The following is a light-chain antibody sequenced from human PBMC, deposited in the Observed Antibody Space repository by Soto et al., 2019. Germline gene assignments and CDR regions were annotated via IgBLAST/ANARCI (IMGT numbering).Light chain of an antibody. V-gene: IGLV1-40*01. J-gene: IGLJ1*01. Sequence: QSVLTQPPSVSGAPGQRVTISCTGSSSNIGTGSDVHWYQQLPGTAPKLLIYGNSNRPSGVPDRFSGSFSGTSASLAITGLQAEDEADYYCQSYDSSRSSPYVFXTGTKVTVL. CDR2: GNS. CDR3: QSYDSSRSSPYV. CDR1: SSNIGTGSD.